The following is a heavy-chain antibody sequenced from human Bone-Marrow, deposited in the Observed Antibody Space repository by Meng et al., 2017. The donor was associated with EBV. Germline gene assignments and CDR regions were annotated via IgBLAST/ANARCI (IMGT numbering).Heavy chain of an antibody. J-gene: IGHJ5*02. CDR2: ISGSGGST. V-gene: IGHV3-23*04. Sequence: EVQLVESGGGLVQPGGSLRLSGAASGFTFSSYAMIWVRQAPGKGLEWVSAISGSGGSTYYADSVKGRFTISRDNSKNTLYLQMNSLRAEDTAVYYCAKKDREYYYGSGSYVDWFDPWGQGTLVTVSS. CDR3: AKKDREYYYGSGSYVDWFDP. D-gene: IGHD3-10*01. CDR1: GFTFSSYA.